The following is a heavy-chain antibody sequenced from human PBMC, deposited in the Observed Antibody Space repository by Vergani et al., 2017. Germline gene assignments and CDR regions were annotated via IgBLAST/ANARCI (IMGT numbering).Heavy chain of an antibody. CDR3: ARGIAAAGTYPVY. CDR1: GFTFSSYG. J-gene: IGHJ4*02. Sequence: QVQLVESGGGVVQPGRSLRLSCAASGFTFSSYGMHWVRQAPGKGLEWVAVIWYDGSNKYYADSVKGRFTISRDNSKNTLYLQMNSLRAEDTAVYYCARGIAAAGTYPVYWGQGTLVTVSS. V-gene: IGHV3-33*01. CDR2: IWYDGSNK. D-gene: IGHD6-13*01.